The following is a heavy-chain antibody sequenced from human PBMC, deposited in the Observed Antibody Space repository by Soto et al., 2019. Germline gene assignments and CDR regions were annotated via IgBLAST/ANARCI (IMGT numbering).Heavy chain of an antibody. CDR1: GGSISSSSYY. V-gene: IGHV4-39*01. CDR3: ARHSQRITISQG. Sequence: QLQLQESGPGLVKPSETLSLTCTVSGGSISSSSYYWGWIRQPPGKGLEWIGSIYYSGSTYYNPSRKSRVTISLDTSKNQSSLKLSSVTAADTAVYYCARHSQRITISQGWGQGTLVNVSS. J-gene: IGHJ4*02. CDR2: IYYSGST. D-gene: IGHD3-3*01.